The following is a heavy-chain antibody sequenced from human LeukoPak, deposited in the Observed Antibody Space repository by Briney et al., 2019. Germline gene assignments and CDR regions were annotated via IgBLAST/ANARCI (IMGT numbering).Heavy chain of an antibody. J-gene: IGHJ4*02. CDR2: IYPGDSDT. V-gene: IGHV5-51*01. CDR3: AREEYRSGWFHDY. Sequence: GESLKISCQGSGYSFASYWIGWVRQMPGKGLEWMGVIYPGDSDTRYSPSFQGQVTISADKSISTAYLHWSSLKASDTAMYYCAREEYRSGWFHDYWGQGTLVTVSS. CDR1: GYSFASYW. D-gene: IGHD6-19*01.